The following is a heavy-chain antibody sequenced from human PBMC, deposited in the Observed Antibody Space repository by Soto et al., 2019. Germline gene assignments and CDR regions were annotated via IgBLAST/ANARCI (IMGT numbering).Heavy chain of an antibody. J-gene: IGHJ6*02. CDR3: ARDLMTNTPNYYYYYGMDV. CDR2: ISYDGSNK. CDR1: GFTFSSYA. D-gene: IGHD2-8*01. Sequence: SGGGVVQPGRSLRLSCAASGFTFSSYAMHWVRQAPGNGLEWVAVISYDGSNKYYADSVKGRFTISRDNSKNTLYLQMNSLRAEDTAVYYCARDLMTNTPNYYYYYGMDVWGQGTTVTVSS. V-gene: IGHV3-30-3*01.